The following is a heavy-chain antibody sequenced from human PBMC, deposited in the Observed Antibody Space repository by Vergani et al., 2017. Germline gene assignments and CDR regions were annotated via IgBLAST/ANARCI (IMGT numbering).Heavy chain of an antibody. V-gene: IGHV3-23*01. Sequence: EVQLLESGGGLVQPGGSLRLSCAASGFTFSSYAMSWVRQAPGKGLEWVSAISGSGGSTYYADSVKGRFTISRDNSKNTLYLQMNSLRAEDTAVYCCASGGSSSSTPYYFDYWGQGTLVTVSS. D-gene: IGHD6-6*01. J-gene: IGHJ4*02. CDR3: ASGGSSSSTPYYFDY. CDR1: GFTFSSYA. CDR2: ISGSGGST.